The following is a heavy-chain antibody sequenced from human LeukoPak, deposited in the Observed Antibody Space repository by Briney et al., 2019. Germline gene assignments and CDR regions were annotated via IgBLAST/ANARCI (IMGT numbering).Heavy chain of an antibody. D-gene: IGHD3-3*01. CDR3: ARDGARTIFGVVTNSFFDY. CDR2: ISSSSSYI. V-gene: IGHV3-21*01. Sequence: GGSLRLSCAASGFTFSNYSMNWVRQAPGKGLEWVSSISSSSSYIYYADSVKGRFTISRDNAKNSLYLQMNSLRAEDTAVYYCARDGARTIFGVVTNSFFDYWGQGTLVTVSS. CDR1: GFTFSNYS. J-gene: IGHJ4*02.